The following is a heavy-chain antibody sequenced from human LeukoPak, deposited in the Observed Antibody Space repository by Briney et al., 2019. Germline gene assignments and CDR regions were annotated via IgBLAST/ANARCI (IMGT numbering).Heavy chain of an antibody. CDR2: INPSGGST. J-gene: IGHJ4*02. V-gene: IGHV1-46*01. CDR3: AREEMATIIDY. D-gene: IGHD5-24*01. Sequence: ASVKVFCKASGYTFTSYYMHWVRQAPGQGLEWMGIINPSGGSTSYAQKFQGRVTMTRDMSTSTVYMELSSLRSEDTAVYYCAREEMATIIDYWGQGTLVTVSS. CDR1: GYTFTSYY.